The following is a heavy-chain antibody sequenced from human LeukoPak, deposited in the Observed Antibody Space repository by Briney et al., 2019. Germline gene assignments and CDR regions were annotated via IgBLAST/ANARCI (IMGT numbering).Heavy chain of an antibody. D-gene: IGHD6-19*01. CDR1: GFTFSSYW. Sequence: GGSLRLSCAASGFTFSSYWMSWVRQAPGKGLEWVANIKQDGSEKYYVDSVKGRFTISRDNAKNSLYLQMNSLRAEDTAVYYCARDRQWLVRPRYYFDYWGQGTLVTVSS. CDR3: ARDRQWLVRPRYYFDY. J-gene: IGHJ4*02. V-gene: IGHV3-7*01. CDR2: IKQDGSEK.